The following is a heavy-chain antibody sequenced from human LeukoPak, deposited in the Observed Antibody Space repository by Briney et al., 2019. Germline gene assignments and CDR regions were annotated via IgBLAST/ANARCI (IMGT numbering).Heavy chain of an antibody. CDR1: GFTFSSYA. CDR2: ISGSGDST. CDR3: AKDPYSSGPYNWFDP. V-gene: IGHV3-23*01. Sequence: GGSLRLSCAASGFTFSSYAMTWVRQAPGKGLEWVSAISGSGDSTYYADSVKGLFTISRDNSKNTLYLQMNRLRAEDTAVYYCAKDPYSSGPYNWFDPWGQGTLVTVSS. J-gene: IGHJ5*02. D-gene: IGHD6-19*01.